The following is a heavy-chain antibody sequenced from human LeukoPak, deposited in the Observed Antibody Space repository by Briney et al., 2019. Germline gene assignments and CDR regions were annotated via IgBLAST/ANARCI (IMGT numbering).Heavy chain of an antibody. J-gene: IGHJ4*02. CDR1: GXTLSYYW. CDR2: IMQDGSEK. V-gene: IGHV3-7*04. Sequence: GGSLRLSCAASGXTLSYYWMTWVRRAPGKGLEWVANIMQDGSEKYYVDSVKGRFTISRDNAKNSLYLQMNSLRAEDTAVYYCARHSAGYTTFFDYWGQGTLVTVSS. CDR3: ARHSAGYTTFFDY. D-gene: IGHD5-24*01.